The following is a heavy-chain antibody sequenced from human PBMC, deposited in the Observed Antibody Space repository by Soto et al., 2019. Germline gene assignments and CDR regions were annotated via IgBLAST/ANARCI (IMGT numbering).Heavy chain of an antibody. CDR1: GFSLSNARMG. CDR3: ARIRTAAGSEAWFDP. V-gene: IGHV2-26*01. D-gene: IGHD6-13*01. J-gene: IGHJ5*02. Sequence: ESGPVLVKPTETLTLTCTVSGFSLSNARMGVSWIRQPPGKALEWLAHIFSNDEKSYSTSLKSRLTISKDTSKSQVVLTMTNMDPVDTATYYCARIRTAAGSEAWFDPWGQGTLVTVSS. CDR2: IFSNDEK.